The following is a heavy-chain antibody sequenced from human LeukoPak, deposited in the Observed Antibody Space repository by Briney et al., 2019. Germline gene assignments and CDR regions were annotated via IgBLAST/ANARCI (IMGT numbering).Heavy chain of an antibody. CDR2: IYHSGST. CDR3: ARAHGHYYDSSGYYLDY. CDR1: GYSISSGYY. D-gene: IGHD3-22*01. Sequence: PSETLSLTCGVSGYSISSGYYWGWIRQPPGKGLEWIGSIYHSGSTNYNPSLKSRVTISVDTSKNQFSLKLSSVTAADTAVYYCARAHGHYYDSSGYYLDYWGQGTLVTVSS. V-gene: IGHV4-38-2*01. J-gene: IGHJ4*02.